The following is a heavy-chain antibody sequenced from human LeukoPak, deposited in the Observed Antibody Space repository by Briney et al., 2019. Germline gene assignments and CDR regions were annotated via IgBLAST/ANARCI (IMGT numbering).Heavy chain of an antibody. CDR1: GGSISSSSYY. CDR3: ARENIVVVPALLNWFDP. CDR2: IYYSGST. V-gene: IGHV4-39*07. J-gene: IGHJ5*02. D-gene: IGHD2-2*01. Sequence: SETLSLTCTVSGGSISSSSYYWGWIRQPPGKGLEWTGSIYYSGSTYYNPSLKSRVTISVDTSKNQFSLKLSSVTAADTAVYYCARENIVVVPALLNWFDPWGQGTLVTVSS.